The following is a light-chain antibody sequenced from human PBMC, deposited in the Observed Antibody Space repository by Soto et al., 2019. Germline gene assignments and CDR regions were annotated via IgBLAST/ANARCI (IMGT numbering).Light chain of an antibody. J-gene: IGKJ1*01. Sequence: EIVMTQSPATLSVSPGERATLSCRASQSVRSDLAWYQEKPGQAPRLLFYGASTRATGIPARFSGSGSGTEFTFTISSLQSEDFAVYFCQQYNYWPWTFGQGTKVDI. CDR1: QSVRSD. CDR3: QQYNYWPWT. CDR2: GAS. V-gene: IGKV3-15*01.